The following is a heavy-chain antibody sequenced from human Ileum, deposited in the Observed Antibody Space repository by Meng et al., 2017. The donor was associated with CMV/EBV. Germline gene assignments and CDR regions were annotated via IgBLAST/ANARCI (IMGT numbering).Heavy chain of an antibody. D-gene: IGHD1-26*01. CDR2: INHRGTT. V-gene: IGHV4-34*02. CDR1: GGSFSSFS. Sequence: QVHSKQWGAGLLKPSETLLPTCGVNGGSFSSFSWTWIRQPPGKGPEWIGDINHRGTTNYSPSLKSRVTISIDTSKKQFSLRLSSLTAADTAVYYCTRGRVGDWGFDFWGQGTLVTVSS. J-gene: IGHJ4*02. CDR3: TRGRVGDWGFDF.